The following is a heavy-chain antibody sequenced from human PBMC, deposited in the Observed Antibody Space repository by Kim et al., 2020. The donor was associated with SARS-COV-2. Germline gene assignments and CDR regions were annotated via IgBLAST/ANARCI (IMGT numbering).Heavy chain of an antibody. CDR2: INAGNGNT. CDR3: ARDWGTMVRGSNWFDP. D-gene: IGHD3-10*01. V-gene: IGHV1-3*01. CDR1: GYTFTSYA. Sequence: ASVKVSCKASGYTFTSYAMHWVRQAPGQRLEWMGWINAGNGNTKYSQKFQGRVTITRDTSASTAYMELSSLRSEDTAVYYCARDWGTMVRGSNWFDPWGQGTLVTVSS. J-gene: IGHJ5*02.